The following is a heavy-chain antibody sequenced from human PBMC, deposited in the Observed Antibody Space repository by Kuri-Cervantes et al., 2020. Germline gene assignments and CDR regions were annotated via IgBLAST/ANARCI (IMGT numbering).Heavy chain of an antibody. CDR2: IYHSGST. J-gene: IGHJ3*02. Sequence: SCAVSGGSISSSNWWSWVRQPPGKGLEWIGEIYHSGSTNYNPSLKSRVTISVDRSKNQFSLKLSSVTAADAAVYYCARTYMYCGGDCYFDAFDIWGQGTMVTVSS. V-gene: IGHV4-4*02. D-gene: IGHD2-21*02. CDR1: GGSISSSNW. CDR3: ARTYMYCGGDCYFDAFDI.